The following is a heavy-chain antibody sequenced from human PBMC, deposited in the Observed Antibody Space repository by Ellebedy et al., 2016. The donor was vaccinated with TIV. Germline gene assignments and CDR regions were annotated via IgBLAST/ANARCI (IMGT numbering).Heavy chain of an antibody. CDR1: GFTFSSYS. CDR2: ISSSSSYI. V-gene: IGHV3-21*01. D-gene: IGHD4-17*01. J-gene: IGHJ4*02. Sequence: GGSLRLXXAASGFTFSSYSMNWVRQAPGKGLEWVSSISSSSSYIYYADSVKGRFTISRDNAKNSLYLQMNSLRAEDTAVYYCARDISRLLPFDYWGQGTLVTVSS. CDR3: ARDISRLLPFDY.